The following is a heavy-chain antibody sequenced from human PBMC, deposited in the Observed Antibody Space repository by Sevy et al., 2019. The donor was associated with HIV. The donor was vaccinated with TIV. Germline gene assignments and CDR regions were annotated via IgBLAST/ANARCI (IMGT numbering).Heavy chain of an antibody. V-gene: IGHV3-23*01. CDR3: ARKYDSSGYFDY. CDR2: ISGSGGSGDKT. CDR1: GFTFSRYA. D-gene: IGHD3-22*01. J-gene: IGHJ4*02. Sequence: GGSLRLSCAASGFTFSRYAMNWVRQAPGKGLEWVSGISGSGGSGDKTNYADSVKGRFTISRYASKNSLYLQLNSLRAEDMAIYYCARKYDSSGYFDYWGQGTLVTVSS.